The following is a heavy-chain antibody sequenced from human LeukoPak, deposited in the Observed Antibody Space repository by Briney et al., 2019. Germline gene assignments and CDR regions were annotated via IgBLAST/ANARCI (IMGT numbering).Heavy chain of an antibody. J-gene: IGHJ4*01. CDR2: VYYRGNT. Sequence: PSETLSLTCTVSGGSITTTNYCWAWIRQPPGEGLQWIGSVYYRGNTYSNPSLESRITMSVDTSKNQFSLRLTSVTAADTALYYCARDTVPPRNATEQKTGTYYWGLGTLVTVSS. CDR1: GGSITTTNYC. D-gene: IGHD7-27*01. V-gene: IGHV4-39*02. CDR3: ARDTVPPRNATEQKTGTYY.